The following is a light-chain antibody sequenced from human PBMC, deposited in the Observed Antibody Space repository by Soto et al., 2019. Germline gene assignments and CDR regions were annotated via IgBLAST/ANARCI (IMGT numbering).Light chain of an antibody. CDR3: QQYGSLPET. CDR1: QSVRNDY. CDR2: GAS. J-gene: IGKJ1*01. V-gene: IGKV3-20*01. Sequence: EVVLTQFPGTLPVSLGERATLSCRASQSVRNDYLAWYQQKRGQAPRLLIHGASTRATGIPDRFSGSGSGTDFIRTISRVEPGDVAVYFCQQYGSLPETFGQGTKVEIK.